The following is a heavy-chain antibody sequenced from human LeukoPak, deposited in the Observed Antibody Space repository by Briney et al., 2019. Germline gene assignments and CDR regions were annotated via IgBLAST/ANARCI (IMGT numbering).Heavy chain of an antibody. Sequence: GGSLRLSCAASGFTVSDNYTSWVRQAPGKGLEWVSVMYSRSDTYYANSVKGRFTFSRDISKQTLYLQMNGLRFEETAMYYCARDAPQVPAAGVLASWGQGTLVIVSS. CDR1: GFTVSDNY. CDR3: ARDAPQVPAAGVLAS. J-gene: IGHJ5*02. D-gene: IGHD6-13*01. CDR2: MYSRSDT. V-gene: IGHV3-53*01.